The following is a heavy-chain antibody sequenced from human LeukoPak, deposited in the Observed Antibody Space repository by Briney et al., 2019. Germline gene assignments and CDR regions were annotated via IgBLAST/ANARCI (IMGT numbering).Heavy chain of an antibody. CDR2: ISYGGSNK. V-gene: IGHV3-30*04. D-gene: IGHD5-24*01. Sequence: GGSLSLSCAAYGFTFSSYAMHWVRQAPGKGLEWEAVISYGGSNKYYADSVKGRFTISRDNSKNTLYLQMNSLRAEDTAVYYCAREGPPGDGYNYDYWGQGTLVTVSS. CDR1: GFTFSSYA. CDR3: AREGPPGDGYNYDY. J-gene: IGHJ4*02.